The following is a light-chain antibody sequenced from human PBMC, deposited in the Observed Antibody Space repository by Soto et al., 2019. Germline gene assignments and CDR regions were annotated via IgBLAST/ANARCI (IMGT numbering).Light chain of an antibody. J-gene: IGKJ5*01. Sequence: DIQMTQSPSSLSASVGDRVTITCRASQSITVYLNGYQQKPGEAPKLLIYATSTLQSGDPSRFSGSESGTDFTLAIRSLRPEDFATYYCQRSYSTPEAFGQGTRLEMK. CDR2: ATS. CDR1: QSITVY. V-gene: IGKV1-39*01. CDR3: QRSYSTPEA.